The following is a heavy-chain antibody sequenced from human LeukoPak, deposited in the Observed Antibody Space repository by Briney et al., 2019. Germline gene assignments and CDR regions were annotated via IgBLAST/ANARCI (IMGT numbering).Heavy chain of an antibody. CDR2: ISSSISYI. CDR3: ARAPITTLDY. D-gene: IGHD3-22*01. Sequence: GGSLTLSCAASGFTFSSYSMNCVRPAPGKGLEWVSSISSSISYIYYADSVKGRFTISRDNSKNSLYLQMNSLRAEDTAVYYCARAPITTLDYWGQGTLVTVSS. CDR1: GFTFSSYS. J-gene: IGHJ4*02. V-gene: IGHV3-21*01.